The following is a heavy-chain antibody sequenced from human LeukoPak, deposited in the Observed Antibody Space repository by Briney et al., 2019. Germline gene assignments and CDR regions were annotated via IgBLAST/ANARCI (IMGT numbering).Heavy chain of an antibody. Sequence: GASVKVSCKASGYTFTGYYMHWVRQAPGQGLEWMGWINPNSGGTNYAQKFQGRVTMTRDTSISTAYMELSRLRSDDTAVYYCASLRYCSSTSCNHRDFDYWGQGTLVTVSS. J-gene: IGHJ4*02. CDR2: INPNSGGT. CDR1: GYTFTGYY. CDR3: ASLRYCSSTSCNHRDFDY. V-gene: IGHV1-2*02. D-gene: IGHD2-2*01.